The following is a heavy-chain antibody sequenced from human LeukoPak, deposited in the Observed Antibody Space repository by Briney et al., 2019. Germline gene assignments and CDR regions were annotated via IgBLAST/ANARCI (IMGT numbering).Heavy chain of an antibody. D-gene: IGHD3-16*01. CDR1: GFTFSNYL. CDR3: ARRQNRMGDFDY. V-gene: IGHV3-7*01. CDR2: INQDGSEQ. J-gene: IGHJ4*02. Sequence: PGGSLRLSCAASGFTFSNYLMAWVRQAPGKGLEWLANINQDGSEQYYVESVKGRFTFSRDNARNSMSLQMNSLRAEDTAVYFCARRQNRMGDFDYWGQGALVTVSS.